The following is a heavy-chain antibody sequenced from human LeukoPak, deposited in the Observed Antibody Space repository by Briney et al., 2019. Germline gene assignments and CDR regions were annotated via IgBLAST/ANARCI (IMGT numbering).Heavy chain of an antibody. CDR1: GFTVSSNY. D-gene: IGHD4-23*01. Sequence: GSLRLSCAASGFTVSSNYMSWVRQAPGKGLEWIGYIYYSGSTNYNPSLKSRVTISVDTSKNQFSLKLSSVTAADTAVYYCARDRGNWLFDYWGQGTLVTVSS. J-gene: IGHJ4*02. V-gene: IGHV4-59*02. CDR2: IYYSGST. CDR3: ARDRGNWLFDY.